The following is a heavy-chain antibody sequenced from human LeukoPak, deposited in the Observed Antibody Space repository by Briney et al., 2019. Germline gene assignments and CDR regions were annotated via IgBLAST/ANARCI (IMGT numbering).Heavy chain of an antibody. J-gene: IGHJ4*02. V-gene: IGHV3-21*01. Sequence: GGFLRLSCAASGFTFSSYSMNWVRQAPGKGLEWVSSISSSSSYIYYADSVKGRFTISRDNAKNSLYLQMNSLRAEDTAVYYCARVAVGSYSFSWGQGTLVTVSS. D-gene: IGHD1-26*01. CDR3: ARVAVGSYSFS. CDR2: ISSSSSYI. CDR1: GFTFSSYS.